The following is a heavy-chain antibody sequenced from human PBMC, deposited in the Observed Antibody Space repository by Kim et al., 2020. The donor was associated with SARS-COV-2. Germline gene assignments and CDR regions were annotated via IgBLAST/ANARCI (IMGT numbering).Heavy chain of an antibody. J-gene: IGHJ6*01. V-gene: IGHV4-31*03. D-gene: IGHD6-13*01. Sequence: SETLSLTCTVSGGSISSGDCYWSWVRQHPGKGLEWIGYIYYSGSTYYNPSLKSRITISVDRSKNYFSLKLTSVTAADTAVYYCVRGKGHSSTPHYYYYG. CDR1: GGSISSGDCY. CDR3: VRGKGHSSTPHYYYYG. CDR2: IYYSGST.